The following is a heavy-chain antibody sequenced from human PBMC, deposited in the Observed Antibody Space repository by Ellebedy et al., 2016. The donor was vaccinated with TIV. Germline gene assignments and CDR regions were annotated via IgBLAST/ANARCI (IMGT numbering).Heavy chain of an antibody. V-gene: IGHV5-51*01. Sequence: GGSLRLSCKGSGYSFTSYWIGWVRQMPGKGPEWMGVIYPGDSDIRYGQSFQGRVTISADKSNTTAYLQWASLKASDSGMYYCARLRGHDFDFWGQGTLVTVSS. CDR1: GYSFTSYW. CDR2: IYPGDSDI. CDR3: ARLRGHDFDF. D-gene: IGHD6-25*01. J-gene: IGHJ4*02.